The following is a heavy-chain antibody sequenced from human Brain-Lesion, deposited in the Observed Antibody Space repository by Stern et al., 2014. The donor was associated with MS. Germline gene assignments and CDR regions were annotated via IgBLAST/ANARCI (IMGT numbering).Heavy chain of an antibody. V-gene: IGHV4-39*01. CDR1: GGSISSSTYY. CDR2: IYYRGFT. J-gene: IGHJ4*02. D-gene: IGHD1-26*01. CDR3: ARHDSVPRPSQLYSARDRGPGYFDY. Sequence: VQLVESGPGLVKPSETLSLTCTVSGGSISSSTYYWAWIRQPPGQGLEWIGNIYYRGFTYYNPSLQSRITISVAMSKNQFSLNMSSVTAADTAIYYCARHDSVPRPSQLYSARDRGPGYFDYWGQGTLVTVSS.